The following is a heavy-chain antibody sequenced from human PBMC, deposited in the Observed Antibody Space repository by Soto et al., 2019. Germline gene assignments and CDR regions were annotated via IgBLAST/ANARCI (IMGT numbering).Heavy chain of an antibody. V-gene: IGHV1-3*01. D-gene: IGHD3-3*02. Sequence: AAVKVSCKATGYTFGAYTMHWVRQAPGQSLEWMGWINAGSGNTKYSQNFQGRVSITRDTSASTVYMELTGLTSEDTAVYYCARDTETLGPRANDALDIWGQGTMVT. CDR3: ARDTETLGPRANDALDI. CDR1: GYTFGAYT. J-gene: IGHJ3*02. CDR2: INAGSGNT.